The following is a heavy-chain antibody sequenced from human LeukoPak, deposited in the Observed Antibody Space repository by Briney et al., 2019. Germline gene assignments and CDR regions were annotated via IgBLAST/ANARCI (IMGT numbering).Heavy chain of an antibody. J-gene: IGHJ6*04. Sequence: SETLSLTCTVPGGSISSHHGTSIRQPPGKGLERIGHIYYSGSTNYNPSLKSQVNISVDTSKNQCPLKLRSVPAADTAVYYCARDGPLGYDILTGPLRPYYYYGMDVWGKGTTVPVSS. CDR1: GGSISSHH. V-gene: IGHV4-59*11. CDR3: ARDGPLGYDILTGPLRPYYYYGMDV. CDR2: IYYSGST. D-gene: IGHD3-9*01.